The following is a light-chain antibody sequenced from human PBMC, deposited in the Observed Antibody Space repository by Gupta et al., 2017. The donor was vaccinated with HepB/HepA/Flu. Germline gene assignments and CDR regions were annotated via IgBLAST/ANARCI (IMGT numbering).Light chain of an antibody. Sequence: QPPSVSGAPGQRVTISCTGSTSNIGARYDVHWYQQLPGTAPKLLIYGNSNRPSGVPDRFSGSKSDTSASLAITGLQAEDEADYYCQSYDSSLSGYVFGTGTKVTVL. V-gene: IGLV1-40*01. CDR1: TSNIGARYD. CDR2: GNS. CDR3: QSYDSSLSGYV. J-gene: IGLJ1*01.